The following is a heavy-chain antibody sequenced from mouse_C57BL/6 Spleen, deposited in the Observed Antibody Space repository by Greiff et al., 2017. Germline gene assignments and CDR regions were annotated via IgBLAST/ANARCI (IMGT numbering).Heavy chain of an antibody. Sequence: GGGLVQPKGSLKLSCAASGFSFNTYAMNWVRQAPGKGLEWVARIRSKSNNYATYYADSVKDRFTISRDDSESMLYLQMNNLKTEDTAMYYCAEESPYYGSSFAYWGQGTLVTVSA. CDR3: AEESPYYGSSFAY. CDR1: GFSFNTYA. D-gene: IGHD1-1*01. V-gene: IGHV10-1*01. J-gene: IGHJ3*01. CDR2: IRSKSNNYAT.